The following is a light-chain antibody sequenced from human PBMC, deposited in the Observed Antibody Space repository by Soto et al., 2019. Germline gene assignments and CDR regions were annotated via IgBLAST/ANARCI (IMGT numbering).Light chain of an antibody. Sequence: QSALTQPASVSGSPGQSITISCTGTNSDVGTYNSVSWYQHHPGKAPKLMICEVSNRPSGVSNRFSGSKSGNTASLSISGLQAEDEADYYCSSYTAGGTIFGTGTKVTVL. CDR3: SSYTAGGTI. CDR1: NSDVGTYNS. J-gene: IGLJ1*01. CDR2: EVS. V-gene: IGLV2-14*01.